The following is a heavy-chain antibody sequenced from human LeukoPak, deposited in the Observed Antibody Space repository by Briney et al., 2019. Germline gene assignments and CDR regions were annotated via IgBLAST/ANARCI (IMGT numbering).Heavy chain of an antibody. J-gene: IGHJ4*02. CDR3: ARVYCSSTSCPFDY. CDR1: GYTFTGYY. CDR2: INPNSGGT. Sequence: GASVKVSCKASGYTFTGYYMHWVRQAPGQGLEWMGWINPNSGGTNYAQKFQGRVTMTRDTSISTAYMELSRLRSDDTAVYYCARVYCSSTSCPFDYWGQGTLVTVSS. D-gene: IGHD2-2*01. V-gene: IGHV1-2*02.